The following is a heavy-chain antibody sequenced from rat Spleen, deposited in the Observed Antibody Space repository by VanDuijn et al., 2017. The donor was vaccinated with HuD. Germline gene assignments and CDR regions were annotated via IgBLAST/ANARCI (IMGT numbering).Heavy chain of an antibody. CDR2: IRTSGGTT. Sequence: EVQLVESGGGLVQPGRSLKLSCAASGFTFSDYYMVWVRQAPTQGLEWVASIRTSGGTTYYRDSVKGRFTISRDNAKNTLYLQMDSLRSEDTATYYCTTGDYGYNGPYYFDYWGQGVMVTVSS. CDR1: GFTFSDYY. D-gene: IGHD1-9*01. J-gene: IGHJ2*01. V-gene: IGHV5-27*01. CDR3: TTGDYGYNGPYYFDY.